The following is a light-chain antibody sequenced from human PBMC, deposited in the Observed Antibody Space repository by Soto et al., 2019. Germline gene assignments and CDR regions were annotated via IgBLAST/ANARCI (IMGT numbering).Light chain of an antibody. V-gene: IGKV3-20*01. CDR2: DAS. CDR1: QSVSSSS. J-gene: IGKJ1*01. Sequence: ERGMTQSQATLSASPGERATLSCRASQSVSSSSLAWYQQKRGQAPRLLIHDASSRATGIPDRFSGSGSGTDFTLTISRLEPEDFAVYYCQQYGGSPRTFCQGTKVDI. CDR3: QQYGGSPRT.